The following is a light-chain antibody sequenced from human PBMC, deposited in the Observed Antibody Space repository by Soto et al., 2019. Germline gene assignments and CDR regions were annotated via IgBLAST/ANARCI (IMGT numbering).Light chain of an antibody. CDR1: SSDIGTYNY. Sequence: QSALTQPASVSGSPGQSITISCTGTSSDIGTYNYVSWYQQYPGKAPKLMIYEVSNRPSGVSNRFSGSKSANTASLTISGLQAEDEADYYCSSYTTSNTYVFGTGTKLTVL. CDR3: SSYTTSNTYV. V-gene: IGLV2-14*01. J-gene: IGLJ1*01. CDR2: EVS.